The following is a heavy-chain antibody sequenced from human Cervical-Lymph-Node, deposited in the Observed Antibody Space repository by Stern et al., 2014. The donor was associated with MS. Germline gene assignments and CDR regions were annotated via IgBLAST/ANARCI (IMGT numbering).Heavy chain of an antibody. CDR1: GFTVSSYS. CDR3: TRAAGITASGSHFDY. J-gene: IGHJ4*02. Sequence: EVQLVESGGGLVKPGGSLRLSCAASGFTVSSYSMNWVRQAPGKGLEWVSSISTSGVYKYYADSVKGRFTISRDPAKNSLYLQMSSLRAEDTAVYYCTRAAGITASGSHFDYWGQGILVTVSS. V-gene: IGHV3-21*01. CDR2: ISTSGVYK. D-gene: IGHD6-19*01.